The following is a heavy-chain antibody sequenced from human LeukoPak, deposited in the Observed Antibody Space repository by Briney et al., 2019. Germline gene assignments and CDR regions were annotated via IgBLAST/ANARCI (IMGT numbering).Heavy chain of an antibody. V-gene: IGHV4-38-2*02. CDR1: GYSISSGYY. Sequence: PSETLSLTCTVSGYSISSGYYWGWIRQPPGKGLEWIGSIYHSGSTYYNPSLKSRVTISVDTSKNQFSLKLSSVTAADTAVYYCARERTGRSNIDYWGQGTLVTVSS. J-gene: IGHJ4*02. D-gene: IGHD3-10*01. CDR3: ARERTGRSNIDY. CDR2: IYHSGST.